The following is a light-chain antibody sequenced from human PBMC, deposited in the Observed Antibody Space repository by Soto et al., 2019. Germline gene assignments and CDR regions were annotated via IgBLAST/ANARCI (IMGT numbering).Light chain of an antibody. V-gene: IGKV3-20*01. Sequence: EIVLTQSPGTLSLSPGERATLSCRASQSVSSSYLAWYQHKPGQALRLLIYGASSRATGIPDRFSGSGSGTDFTLTFSILEPEDFEIYYCQQYGSSPYTFGQGTKREIK. J-gene: IGKJ2*01. CDR3: QQYGSSPYT. CDR2: GAS. CDR1: QSVSSSY.